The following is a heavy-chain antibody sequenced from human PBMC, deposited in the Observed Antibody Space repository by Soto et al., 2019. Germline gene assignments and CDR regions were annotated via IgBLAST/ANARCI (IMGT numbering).Heavy chain of an antibody. V-gene: IGHV4-30-4*01. J-gene: IGHJ5*02. CDR3: ARRVTGGGERFDP. Sequence: PSETLSLTCTASGASVSSGDYYWTWIRQPPGKDLEWIGYIYSSGNTNYNPSLRSRVTMSKDTSKNQFSLKLSSVTAADTAVYYCARRVTGGGERFDPWGLGTLVTVSS. CDR2: IYSSGNT. CDR1: GASVSSGDYY. D-gene: IGHD7-27*01.